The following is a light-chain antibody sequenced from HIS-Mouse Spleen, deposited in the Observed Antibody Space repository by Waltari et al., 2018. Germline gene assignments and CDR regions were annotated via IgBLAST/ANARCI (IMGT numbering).Light chain of an antibody. V-gene: IGLV1-51*01. CDR3: GTWDSSLSAVV. J-gene: IGLJ2*01. CDR2: DNN. Sequence: QSVLTQPPSVSASPAQTGTISCHGSSPTNGNNYLSWYHQLPGTAPKLLIYDNNKRPSGIPDRFSGSKSGTSATLGITGLQTGDEADYYCGTWDSSLSAVVFGGGTKLTVL. CDR1: SPTNGNNY.